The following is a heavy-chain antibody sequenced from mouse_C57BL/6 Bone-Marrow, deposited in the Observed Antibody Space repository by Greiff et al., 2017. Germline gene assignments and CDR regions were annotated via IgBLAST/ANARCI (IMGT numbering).Heavy chain of an antibody. V-gene: IGHV1-72*01. CDR1: GYTFTSYW. Sequence: VQLQQPGAELVKPGASVKLSCKASGYTFTSYWMHWVKRRPGRGLEWIGRIDPNSGGTKYNEKFKCKAKLTVDQPSSTAYMQLSSLTSEDSAVYYCARVYDGYYPLFDYWGQGTTLTVSS. CDR3: ARVYDGYYPLFDY. CDR2: IDPNSGGT. J-gene: IGHJ2*01. D-gene: IGHD2-3*01.